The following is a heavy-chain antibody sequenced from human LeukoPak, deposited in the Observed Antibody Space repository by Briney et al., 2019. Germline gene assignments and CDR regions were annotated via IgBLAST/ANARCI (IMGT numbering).Heavy chain of an antibody. CDR1: GFTFRHAW. CDR2: IKSNTDAP. V-gene: IGHV3-15*01. D-gene: IGHD6-19*01. CDR3: TRAIRTTVAGTTYHFDY. J-gene: IGHJ4*02. Sequence: GGSLRLSCAASGFTFRHAWMSWVRQAPGKGLEWVGRIKSNTDAPEYAAPVKGRFTISRDDSKSTLYLEMNSLKTEDTAVYFCTRAIRTTVAGTTYHFDYWGQGTLVTVSS.